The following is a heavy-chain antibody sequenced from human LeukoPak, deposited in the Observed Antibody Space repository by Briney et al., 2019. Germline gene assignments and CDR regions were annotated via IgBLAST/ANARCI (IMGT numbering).Heavy chain of an antibody. D-gene: IGHD6-13*01. Sequence: ASVKVSCKASGYTFTSYDINWVRQATGQGLEWMGWMNPNSGNTGYAQKFQGRVTMTRNTSISTAYMELSSLRSEDTAVYYCASGLGYSSSWYWEYYYYGMDVWGQGTTVTVSS. CDR2: MNPNSGNT. CDR3: ASGLGYSSSWYWEYYYYGMDV. J-gene: IGHJ6*02. CDR1: GYTFTSYD. V-gene: IGHV1-8*01.